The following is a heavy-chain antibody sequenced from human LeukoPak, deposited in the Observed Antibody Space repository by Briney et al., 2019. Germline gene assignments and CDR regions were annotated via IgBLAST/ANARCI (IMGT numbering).Heavy chain of an antibody. CDR1: GFTFSGYW. CDR3: AELGITMIGGV. CDR2: IKQDGSVK. Sequence: GGSLRLSWAASGFTFSGYWMMWVRQAPGEGLEWVANIKQDGSVKQYVDSVKGRFTISRDNAKNSLYLQMNSLRAEDTAVYYCAELGITMIGGVWGKGTTVTISS. V-gene: IGHV3-7*01. D-gene: IGHD3-10*02. J-gene: IGHJ6*04.